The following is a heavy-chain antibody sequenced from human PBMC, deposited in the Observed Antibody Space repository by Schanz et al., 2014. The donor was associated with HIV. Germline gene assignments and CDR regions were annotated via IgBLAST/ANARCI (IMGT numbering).Heavy chain of an antibody. V-gene: IGHV3-23*04. Sequence: EVQLVESGGGLVKPGRSLRLSCTTSGFTFSDYPVSWLRQAPGKGLEWVSTISESGRYTYYADSVKGRFTISRDNAKNTLYLQMNSLRAEDTAVYYCVRLMSSDYDFYHYGMDVWGQGTTVIVSS. CDR2: ISESGRYT. J-gene: IGHJ6*02. CDR3: VRLMSSDYDFYHYGMDV. D-gene: IGHD3-22*01. CDR1: GFTFSDYP.